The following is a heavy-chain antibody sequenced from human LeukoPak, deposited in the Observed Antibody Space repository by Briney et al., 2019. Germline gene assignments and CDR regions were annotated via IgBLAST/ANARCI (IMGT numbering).Heavy chain of an antibody. Sequence: SETLSLTCSVSGGSFSDDHWSWIRQPPGKGLEWIGYIYYSGSTNYNPSLKSRVTISVDTSKNQFSLKLSSVTAADTAVYYCARMVVTAPYYYYYGMDVWGQGTTVTVSS. CDR1: GGSFSDDH. CDR3: ARMVVTAPYYYYYGMDV. D-gene: IGHD2-21*02. CDR2: IYYSGST. J-gene: IGHJ6*02. V-gene: IGHV4-59*01.